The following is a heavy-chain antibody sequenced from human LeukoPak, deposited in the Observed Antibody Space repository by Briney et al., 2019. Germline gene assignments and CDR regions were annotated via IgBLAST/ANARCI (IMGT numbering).Heavy chain of an antibody. CDR2: IDWDDDK. Sequence: SGPALVKPTQTLTLTCTFSGFSLRTSGMCVSWVRQPPGKALEWLARIDWDDDKYYSPSLKTRLTISKDTYKYQVVLTMTNTDPEDTAMYYCARIRAGSHLDYFDYWGLGTLVTVSS. D-gene: IGHD6-13*01. V-gene: IGHV2-70*11. J-gene: IGHJ4*02. CDR3: ARIRAGSHLDYFDY. CDR1: GFSLRTSGMC.